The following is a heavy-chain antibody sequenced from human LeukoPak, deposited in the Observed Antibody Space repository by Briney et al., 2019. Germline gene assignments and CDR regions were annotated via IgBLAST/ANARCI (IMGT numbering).Heavy chain of an antibody. CDR3: SRGLDSRKLGY. CDR2: IHPSGML. CDR1: GASFNSDDQY. J-gene: IGHJ4*02. D-gene: IGHD3-22*01. Sequence: RTSETLSLTCTVSGASFNSDDQYWNWIRQSPGKGLEWIGSIHPSGMLYNNPSLESRVTMSRDTSKNQFSLNLNSVTAADTAVYFCSRGLDSRKLGYWGQGILVTVSS. V-gene: IGHV4-31*03.